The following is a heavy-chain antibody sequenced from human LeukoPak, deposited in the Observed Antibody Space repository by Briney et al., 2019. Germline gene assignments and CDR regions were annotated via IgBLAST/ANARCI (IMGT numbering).Heavy chain of an antibody. Sequence: PSETLSLTCTVSGGSVSSSSDYWGWIRQPPGKGLEWIGSIFYSGSTYYNPSLKSRVTISVDTSKNQFSLKLSSVTAADTAVYYCASQEDGSGSEFDYWGQGTLVTVSS. J-gene: IGHJ4*02. CDR2: IFYSGST. D-gene: IGHD3-10*01. CDR1: GGSVSSSSDY. V-gene: IGHV4-39*07. CDR3: ASQEDGSGSEFDY.